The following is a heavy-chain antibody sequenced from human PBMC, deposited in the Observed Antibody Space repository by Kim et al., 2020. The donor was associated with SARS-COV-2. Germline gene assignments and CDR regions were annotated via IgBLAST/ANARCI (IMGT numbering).Heavy chain of an antibody. CDR1: GFTFSSYG. V-gene: IGHV3-33*08. J-gene: IGHJ6*02. Sequence: GGSLRLSCAASGFTFSSYGMHWVRQAPGKGLEWVAVIWYDGSNKYYADSVKGRFTISRDNSKNTLYLQMNSLRAEDTAVYYCARDSVTVTTYYYYYGMDVWGQGTTVTVSS. CDR3: ARDSVTVTTYYYYYGMDV. CDR2: IWYDGSNK. D-gene: IGHD4-17*01.